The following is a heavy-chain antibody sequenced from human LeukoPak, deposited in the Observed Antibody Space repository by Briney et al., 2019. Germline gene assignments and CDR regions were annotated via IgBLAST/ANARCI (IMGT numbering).Heavy chain of an antibody. Sequence: ASLKVSCKASGYTFTDYYMHWVRQAPGQGLEWMGWINPNSGGTNFAQKFQGRVAMTRDTSISTAYLELGSLRSDDTAVYFCARARWQLGPYFDPWGQGTLVTVSS. CDR2: INPNSGGT. CDR3: ARARWQLGPYFDP. CDR1: GYTFTDYY. J-gene: IGHJ4*02. V-gene: IGHV1-2*02. D-gene: IGHD5-24*01.